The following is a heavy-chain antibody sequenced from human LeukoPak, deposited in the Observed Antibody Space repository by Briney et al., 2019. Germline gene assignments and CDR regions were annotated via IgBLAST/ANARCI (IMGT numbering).Heavy chain of an antibody. V-gene: IGHV3-30-3*01. CDR3: ARVRDGYNYGGFDY. D-gene: IGHD5-24*01. J-gene: IGHJ4*02. CDR1: GFTFSSYA. Sequence: GGSLRLSCAASGFTFSSYAMHWVRQAPGKGLEWVAVISYDGSNKYYADSVKGRFTISRDNSKNTLYLQMNSLRAEDTAVYYCARVRDGYNYGGFDYWGQGTLVTVSS. CDR2: ISYDGSNK.